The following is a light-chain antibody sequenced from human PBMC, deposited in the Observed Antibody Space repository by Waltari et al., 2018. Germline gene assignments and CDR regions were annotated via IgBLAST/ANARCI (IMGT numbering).Light chain of an antibody. CDR2: GVI. V-gene: IGLV2-14*02. CDR3: SSYTNTRIYV. J-gene: IGLJ1*01. CDR1: SVDVGDYNL. Sequence: QSALTQPASVSGSPGQSIPISCTGTSVDVGDYNLVSWYQHHPAQAPKLMIYGVIERPLGVSNRFTGSKSGGTASMTISGLQADDEADYYCSSYTNTRIYVFGTGTKVTVL.